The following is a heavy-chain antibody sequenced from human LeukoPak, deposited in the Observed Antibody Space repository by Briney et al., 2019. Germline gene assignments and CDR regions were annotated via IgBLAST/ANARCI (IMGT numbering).Heavy chain of an antibody. Sequence: AASVKVSCKASGYTFTGYYMHWVRQAPGQGLEWMGWINPNSGGTNYAQKFQGRVTMTRDTSISTAYMELSRLRSDDTAVYYCAREDGYSSSPAGYWGQGTLVTVSS. J-gene: IGHJ4*02. CDR2: INPNSGGT. D-gene: IGHD6-13*01. V-gene: IGHV1-2*02. CDR1: GYTFTGYY. CDR3: AREDGYSSSPAGY.